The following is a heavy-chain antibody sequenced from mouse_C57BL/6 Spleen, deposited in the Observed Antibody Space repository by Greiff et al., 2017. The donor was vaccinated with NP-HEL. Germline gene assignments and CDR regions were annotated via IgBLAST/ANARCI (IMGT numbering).Heavy chain of an antibody. CDR1: GYTFTSYW. CDR2: IDPSDSYT. D-gene: IGHD4-1*01. V-gene: IGHV1-69*01. J-gene: IGHJ3*01. CDR3: ARGLTGTSFAY. Sequence: QVHVKQPGAELVMPGASVKLSCKASGYTFTSYWMHWVKQRPGQGLEWIGEIDPSDSYTNYNQKFKGKSTLTVDKSSSTAYMQLSSLTSEDSAVYYCARGLTGTSFAYWGQGTLVTVSA.